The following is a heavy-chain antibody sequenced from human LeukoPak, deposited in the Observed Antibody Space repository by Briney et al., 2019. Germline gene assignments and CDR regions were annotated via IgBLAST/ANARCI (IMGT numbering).Heavy chain of an antibody. D-gene: IGHD3-16*01. Sequence: GGSLRLSCAASGFTFSSYSMNWVRQAPGKGLEWVSSISSSSSFIYYADSVKGRFTISRDNAKNSVYLQMNSLRAEDTAMYYCARDRGYSHAYSHQPDYWGQGTLVTVSS. J-gene: IGHJ4*02. CDR2: ISSSSSFI. V-gene: IGHV3-21*01. CDR1: GFTFSSYS. CDR3: ARDRGYSHAYSHQPDY.